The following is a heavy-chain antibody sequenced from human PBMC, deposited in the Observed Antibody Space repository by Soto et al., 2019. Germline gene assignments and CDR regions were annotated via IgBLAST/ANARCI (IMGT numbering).Heavy chain of an antibody. CDR2: VRGNGDPP. V-gene: IGHV3-64D*06. D-gene: IGHD5-12*01. CDR1: GFTFSSYA. CDR3: VKSRGGNNFDFFD. J-gene: IGHJ4*02. Sequence: VGSLRLSCSASGFTFSSYAMHWVRQAPGKRLEYVSGVRGNGDPPFYADSVKGRFTISRDNSKNTLYLQMSSLSADDTAVYYCVKSRGGNNFDFFDWGPGALVTVSS.